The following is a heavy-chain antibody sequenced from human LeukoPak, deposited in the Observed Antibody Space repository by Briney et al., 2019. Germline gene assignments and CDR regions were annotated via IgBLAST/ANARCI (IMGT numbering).Heavy chain of an antibody. CDR2: ISAYNGNT. J-gene: IGHJ5*02. Sequence: ASVKVSCKASGYTFTCYGISWVRQAPGQGLEWMGWISAYNGNTNYAQKLQGRVTMTTDTSTSTAYMELRSLRSDDTAVYYCARWPRSLYRSGGSCDEYNWFDPWGQGTLVTVSS. CDR3: ARWPRSLYRSGGSCDEYNWFDP. CDR1: GYTFTCYG. D-gene: IGHD2-15*01. V-gene: IGHV1-18*04.